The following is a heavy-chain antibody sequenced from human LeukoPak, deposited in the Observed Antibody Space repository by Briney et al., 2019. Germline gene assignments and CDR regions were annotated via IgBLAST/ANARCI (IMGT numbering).Heavy chain of an antibody. J-gene: IGHJ4*02. CDR1: GYTFSSYD. CDR2: ISPYNGNT. Sequence: ASVKVSCKASGYTFSSYDITWVRQAPGQGLEWMGWISPYNGNTNYAQNVQGRVTMTTDTSTSTAYMELRRLRSDDTAVYYCATVGGYSYGFDSWGQGTLVTVSS. CDR3: ATVGGYSYGFDS. D-gene: IGHD5-18*01. V-gene: IGHV1-18*01.